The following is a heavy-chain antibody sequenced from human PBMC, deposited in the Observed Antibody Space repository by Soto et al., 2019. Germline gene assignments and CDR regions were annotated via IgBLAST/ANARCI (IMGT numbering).Heavy chain of an antibody. CDR2: IYPGDSDT. CDR3: ATSSIAAAGTVATDAFDI. D-gene: IGHD6-13*01. CDR1: WYSFTRYW. Sequence: GEALKISCKGSWYSFTRYWIGWVGQMPGKSLEWMGIIYPGDSDTRYSPSFQGQVTISADKSISTAYLQWSSLKASDTAMYYCATSSIAAAGTVATDAFDIWGQGTMVTVSS. J-gene: IGHJ3*02. V-gene: IGHV5-51*01.